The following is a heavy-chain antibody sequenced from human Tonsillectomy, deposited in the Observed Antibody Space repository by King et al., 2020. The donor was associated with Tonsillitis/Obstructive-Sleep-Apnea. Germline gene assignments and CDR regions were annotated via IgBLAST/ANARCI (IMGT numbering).Heavy chain of an antibody. J-gene: IGHJ3*02. V-gene: IGHV3-9*01. CDR2: ISWNSGTV. D-gene: IGHD6-13*01. Sequence: VQLVESGGGLVQPGRSLRLSCAASGFAFDDYAMYWVRQDPGKGLEWVSGISWNSGTVGYAESVKGRFTISRDNDKNSLYLQMNSLRTEDTALYHCAKDLIIAVSGTPGDAYDIWGQGTMVTVSS. CDR1: GFAFDDYA. CDR3: AKDLIIAVSGTPGDAYDI.